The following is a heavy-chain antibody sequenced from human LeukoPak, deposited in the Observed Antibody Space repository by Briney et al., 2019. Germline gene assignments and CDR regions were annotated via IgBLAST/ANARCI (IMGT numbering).Heavy chain of an antibody. V-gene: IGHV3-30-3*01. CDR1: GFTFSSYA. J-gene: IGHJ6*02. CDR2: ISYDGSNK. D-gene: IGHD2-2*01. CDR3: ARGKYQLLDYYYYGMDV. Sequence: GGSLRLSCAASGFTFSSYAVHWVRQAPGKGLEWVAVISYDGSNKYYADSVKGRFTISRDNSKNTLYLQMNSLRAEDTAVYYCARGKYQLLDYYYYGMDVWGQGTTVTVSS.